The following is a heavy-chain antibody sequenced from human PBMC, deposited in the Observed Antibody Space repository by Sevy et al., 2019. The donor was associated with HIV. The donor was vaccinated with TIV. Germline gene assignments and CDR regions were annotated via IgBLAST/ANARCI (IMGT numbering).Heavy chain of an antibody. CDR3: AREGVLMGGSIISYGMDV. CDR1: GFSFSRST. D-gene: IGHD3-10*01. Sequence: GGSLRLSCEGSGFSFSRSTMHWVRQAPGKGLEWVAVMSYNGNRKYNEDSVKGRFTISRDGSKNTVFLLMNSLRVEDTGVYYCAREGVLMGGSIISYGMDVWGQGTTVTVSS. V-gene: IGHV3-30-3*01. J-gene: IGHJ6*02. CDR2: MSYNGNRK.